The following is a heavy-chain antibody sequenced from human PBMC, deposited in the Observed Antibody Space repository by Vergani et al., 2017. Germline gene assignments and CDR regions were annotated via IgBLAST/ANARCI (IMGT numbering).Heavy chain of an antibody. CDR3: ARVATALSAFDI. CDR2: INHSGST. Sequence: QVQLQQWGAGLLKPSETLSLTCAVYGGSFSGYYWSWIRRPPGKGLEWIGEINHSGSTNYNPSLKSRVTISVDTSKNQFSLKLSSVTAADTAVYYCARVATALSAFDIWGQGTMVTVSS. CDR1: GGSFSGYY. J-gene: IGHJ3*02. D-gene: IGHD5-12*01. V-gene: IGHV4-34*01.